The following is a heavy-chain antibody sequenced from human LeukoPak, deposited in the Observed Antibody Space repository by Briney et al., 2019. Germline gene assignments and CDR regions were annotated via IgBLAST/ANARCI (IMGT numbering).Heavy chain of an antibody. D-gene: IGHD6-13*01. Sequence: GGSLRLSCAASGFTFSSYSMNWVRQAPGKGLEWVSSISSSSSCIYYADSVKGRFTISRDNAKNSLYLQMNSLRAEDTAVYYCARFIAAAGNDYWGQGTLVTVSS. CDR3: ARFIAAAGNDY. J-gene: IGHJ4*02. CDR1: GFTFSSYS. V-gene: IGHV3-21*01. CDR2: ISSSSSCI.